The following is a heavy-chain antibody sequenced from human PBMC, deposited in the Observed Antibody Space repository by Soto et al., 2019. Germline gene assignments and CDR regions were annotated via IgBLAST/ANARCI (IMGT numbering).Heavy chain of an antibody. Sequence: QVQLQESGPGLVKPSGTLSLSCAVSGGSVSNNNWWSWVRQSPGNGLEWIGEIHHSGGTSHNPSLGGRATFSVGKSKNELSLRLNYVAAADTAVYYCTKSSAYALDYWGLGILVTVSS. J-gene: IGHJ4*02. CDR2: IHHSGGT. V-gene: IGHV4-4*02. CDR1: GGSVSNNNW. CDR3: TKSSAYALDY. D-gene: IGHD5-12*01.